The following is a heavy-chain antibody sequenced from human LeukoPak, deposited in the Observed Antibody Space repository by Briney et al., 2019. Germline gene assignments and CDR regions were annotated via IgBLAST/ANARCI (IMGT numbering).Heavy chain of an antibody. CDR2: MNPNSGNT. D-gene: IGHD6-13*01. J-gene: IGHJ5*02. V-gene: IGHV1-8*01. CDR3: YGDRIVAAGDNWFDP. Sequence: GASVKVSCKAPGYTFTSYDINWVRQATGQGLEWMGCMNPNSGNTGHAQKFQGRVIMTRKTSISTAYMELSSLRSEDTAVYYCYGDRIVAAGDNWFDPWGQGTLVTVSS. CDR1: GYTFTSYD.